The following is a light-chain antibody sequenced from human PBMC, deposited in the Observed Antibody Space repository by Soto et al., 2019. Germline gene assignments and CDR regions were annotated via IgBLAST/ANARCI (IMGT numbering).Light chain of an antibody. Sequence: ALTQPRSVSGSPGQSVAISCAGTSSDVGGYNYVSWYQHYPGKAPKLLISDVTKRPSGVPDRFSGSKSGNTASLTISGLQAEDEADYYCCSYAGSYTFPYVFGTGTKVTVL. CDR1: SSDVGGYNY. V-gene: IGLV2-11*01. J-gene: IGLJ1*01. CDR3: CSYAGSYTFPYV. CDR2: DVT.